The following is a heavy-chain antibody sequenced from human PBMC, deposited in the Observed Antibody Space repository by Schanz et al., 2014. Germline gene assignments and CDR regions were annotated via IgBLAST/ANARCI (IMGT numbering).Heavy chain of an antibody. Sequence: QVQLVQSGAEVKKPGASVKVSCKASGYTFTGYHMHWVRQAPGQGLEWMGRINPNSGAANYAQKFQGRVTLTRDTSRSTAYMELSRLTSDDTAVYYCEREMLDIVATMDDDAFDIWGQGTMVTVSS. V-gene: IGHV1-2*06. CDR2: INPNSGAA. CDR1: GYTFTGYH. CDR3: EREMLDIVATMDDDAFDI. D-gene: IGHD5-12*01. J-gene: IGHJ3*02.